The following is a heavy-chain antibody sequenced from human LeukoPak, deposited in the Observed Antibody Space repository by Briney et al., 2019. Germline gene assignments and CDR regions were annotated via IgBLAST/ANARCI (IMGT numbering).Heavy chain of an antibody. D-gene: IGHD1-26*01. CDR3: AKSATVGIKAPFDC. Sequence: GGSLRLSCAASGFTFSSYGMHWVRQAPGKGLEWVAFIRYDGSNKYYADSVKGRFTISRDNSKNTLSLQMSSLRAEDTAVYYCAKSATVGIKAPFDCWGQGALVTVSS. CDR2: IRYDGSNK. V-gene: IGHV3-30*02. J-gene: IGHJ4*02. CDR1: GFTFSSYG.